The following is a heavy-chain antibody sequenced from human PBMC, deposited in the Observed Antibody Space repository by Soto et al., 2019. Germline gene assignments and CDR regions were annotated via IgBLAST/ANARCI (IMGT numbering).Heavy chain of an antibody. Sequence: QVQLVESGGGVVQPARSLRLSCAASGFTFSSYGMHWVRQAPGKGLERVAVIWYDGSNKYYADSVKARFTISRDNSKNALYVRMNSLRAENTAAYYCARDGSYVKGASPNLDYWGQGTLVTVSS. V-gene: IGHV3-33*01. CDR3: ARDGSYVKGASPNLDY. J-gene: IGHJ4*02. D-gene: IGHD3-16*01. CDR2: IWYDGSNK. CDR1: GFTFSSYG.